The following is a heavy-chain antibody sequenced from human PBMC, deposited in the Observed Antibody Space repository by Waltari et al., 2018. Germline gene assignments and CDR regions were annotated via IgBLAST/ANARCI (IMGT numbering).Heavy chain of an antibody. CDR3: ARSRFGTISIDY. CDR1: GFSFDDYA. CDR2: INWNSGII. Sequence: EVQLVESGGDMVQHGRSLRLSCVASGFSFDDYAMHWVRQSPGKGLEWISSINWNSGIIYYSDSVKGRFTMSRDESKNTVFLQMNSLRVEDTALYYCARSRFGTISIDYWGQGALVTVSP. J-gene: IGHJ4*02. V-gene: IGHV3-9*01. D-gene: IGHD3-10*01.